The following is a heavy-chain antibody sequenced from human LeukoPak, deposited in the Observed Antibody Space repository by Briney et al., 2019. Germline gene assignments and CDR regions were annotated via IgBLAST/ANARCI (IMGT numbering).Heavy chain of an antibody. CDR3: ARAGSHRGGEYYFDY. CDR1: GFTGYY. CDR2: INLVGAGA. V-gene: IGHV1-2*02. J-gene: IGHJ4*02. Sequence: DSLKVSCKASGFTGYYLHWVRQAPGQGLEWMGWINLVGAGAKSAQNFQGRVTMTRDMSISTVYMELSSLRSDETAVYYCARAGSHRGGEYYFDYWGQGTLVTGSS. D-gene: IGHD2-21*01.